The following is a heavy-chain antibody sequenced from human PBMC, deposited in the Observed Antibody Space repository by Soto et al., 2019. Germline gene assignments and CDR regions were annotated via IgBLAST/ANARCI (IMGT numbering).Heavy chain of an antibody. CDR2: IYYSGST. CDR3: ARVMGYYYGMDV. Sequence: SETLSLTCTGSGGSIRSYYWSWIRQPPGKGLEWIGYIYYSGSTNYNPSLKSRVTISVDTSKNQFSLKLSSVTAADTAVYYCARVMGYYYGMDVWGQGTTVTVSS. V-gene: IGHV4-59*01. CDR1: GGSIRSYY. J-gene: IGHJ6*02.